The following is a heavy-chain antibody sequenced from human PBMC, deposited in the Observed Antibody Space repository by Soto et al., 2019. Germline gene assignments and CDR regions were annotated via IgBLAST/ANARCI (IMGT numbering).Heavy chain of an antibody. CDR1: GFTFHSYA. CDR3: ARQYEDSLTLLPY. D-gene: IGHD4-4*01. Sequence: GGSLRLSCAASGFTFHSYALSWVRQAPGKGLEWVSGIGGSGGTTYYADSVKGRFTISRDNSKNTLYLQMNTLRAEDTAVYFCARQYEDSLTLLPYWGQGSLVTVSS. CDR2: IGGSGGTT. J-gene: IGHJ4*01. V-gene: IGHV3-23*01.